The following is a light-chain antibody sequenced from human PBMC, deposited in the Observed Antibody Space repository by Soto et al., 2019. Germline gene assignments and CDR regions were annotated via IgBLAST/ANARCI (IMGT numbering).Light chain of an antibody. Sequence: DIQMTQSPSSLSASVGDRVTITCQASQDISNHLTWYQQKPGKAPKLLIYDASNLETGVPSRFSGSGSVTDFNVTISSLQPDDFATYSCHQYYNRPITFGQGTRLETK. CDR2: DAS. J-gene: IGKJ5*01. CDR1: QDISNH. CDR3: HQYYNRPIT. V-gene: IGKV1-33*01.